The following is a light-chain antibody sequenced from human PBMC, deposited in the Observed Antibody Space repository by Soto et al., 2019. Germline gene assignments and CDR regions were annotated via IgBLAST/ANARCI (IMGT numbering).Light chain of an antibody. CDR3: QQYGTSPFT. Sequence: EIVLTQSPGTLSLSPGERATLSCRASQSVSNNYLAWYQQKPGQPPRLLISGASNRATGIPDRFSGSGSGTDFTLAISRLEPEDFAVYYCQQYGTSPFTFGPGTKVDLK. CDR2: GAS. V-gene: IGKV3-20*01. CDR1: QSVSNNY. J-gene: IGKJ3*01.